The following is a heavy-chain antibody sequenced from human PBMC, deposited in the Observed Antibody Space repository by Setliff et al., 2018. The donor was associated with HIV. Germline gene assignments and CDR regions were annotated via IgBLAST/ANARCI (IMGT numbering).Heavy chain of an antibody. D-gene: IGHD1-26*01. CDR1: GFTFSRYW. V-gene: IGHV3-74*01. CDR2: VDSDGSGT. CDR3: ARDGNGAFDM. Sequence: GGSLRLSCAASGFTFSRYWMHWIRQAPGKGLVWVSRVDSDGSGTSYADSVKGRFTISRDNAKNMLYLQINSLRAEDTAMYYCARDGNGAFDMWGQGTLVTVSS. J-gene: IGHJ3*02.